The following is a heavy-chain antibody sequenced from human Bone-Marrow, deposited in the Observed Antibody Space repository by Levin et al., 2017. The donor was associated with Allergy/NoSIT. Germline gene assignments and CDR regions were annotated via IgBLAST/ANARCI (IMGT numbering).Heavy chain of an antibody. CDR2: VSSSGNS. Sequence: GGSLRLSCTASGFMFNNFVMNWVRQAPGKGPEWVSGVSSSGNSFYAASVKGRFTISRDNSKNTLYLQMNRLRADDSAVYYCARIFVAVGGESWFDRWGQGTLVTVSS. J-gene: IGHJ5*02. CDR1: GFMFNNFV. V-gene: IGHV3-23*01. D-gene: IGHD3-3*01. CDR3: ARIFVAVGGESWFDR.